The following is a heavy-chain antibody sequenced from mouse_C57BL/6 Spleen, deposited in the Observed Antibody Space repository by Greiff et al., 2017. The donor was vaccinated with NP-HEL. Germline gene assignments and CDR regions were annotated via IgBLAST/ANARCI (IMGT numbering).Heavy chain of an antibody. CDR1: GFTFTDYY. CDR2: IRNKANGYTT. V-gene: IGHV7-3*01. J-gene: IGHJ2*01. D-gene: IGHD4-1*01. Sequence: DVQLVESGGGLVQPGGSLSLSCAASGFTFTDYYMSWVRQPPGKALEWLGFIRNKANGYTTEYSASVKGRFTISRDNSQSILYLQMNALRAEDSATYYCARYGPKLGYFDYWGQGTTLTVSS. CDR3: ARYGPKLGYFDY.